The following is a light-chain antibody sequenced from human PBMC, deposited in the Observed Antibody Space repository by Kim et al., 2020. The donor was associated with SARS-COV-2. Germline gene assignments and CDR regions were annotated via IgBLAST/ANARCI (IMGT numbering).Light chain of an antibody. CDR3: QQSFSFPYT. CDR1: QRIGRY. CDR2: GAS. Sequence: DIQMTQSPSSLSASVGDRVTITCRASQRIGRYLNWYQQKPGKAPKLLIYGASSLRSGVPSRFSGSGSDTDFSLTINSLQPEDFATYFCQQSFSFPYTFGQGTKLEI. V-gene: IGKV1-39*01. J-gene: IGKJ2*01.